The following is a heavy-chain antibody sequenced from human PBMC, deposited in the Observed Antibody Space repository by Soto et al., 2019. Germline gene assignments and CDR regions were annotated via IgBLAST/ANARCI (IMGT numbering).Heavy chain of an antibody. CDR1: GYSFTSYW. Sequence: GESLKISCKGSGYSFTSYWISWVRQMPGKGLEWMGRIDPSDSYTNYSPSFQGHVTISADKSISTAYLQWSSLKASDTAMYYCATARYGSGSYYNHSDYYYYGMDVWGQGTTVTVSS. J-gene: IGHJ6*02. V-gene: IGHV5-10-1*01. CDR3: ATARYGSGSYYNHSDYYYYGMDV. CDR2: IDPSDSYT. D-gene: IGHD3-10*01.